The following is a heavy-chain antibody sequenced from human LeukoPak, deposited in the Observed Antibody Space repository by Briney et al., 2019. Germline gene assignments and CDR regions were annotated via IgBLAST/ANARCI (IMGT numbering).Heavy chain of an antibody. J-gene: IGHJ4*02. V-gene: IGHV3-30*18. CDR2: ISYDGSDK. CDR1: GFTFTSYG. CDR3: AKDLRGSSSFDY. Sequence: PGRSLRLSCAASGFTFTSYGMHWVRQAPGKGLEWVAVISYDGSDKSYADSVKGRFTVSRDNSNNTMYLQMNSLRAEDTAIYFCAKDLRGSSSFDYWGQGTLVTVSS. D-gene: IGHD1-26*01.